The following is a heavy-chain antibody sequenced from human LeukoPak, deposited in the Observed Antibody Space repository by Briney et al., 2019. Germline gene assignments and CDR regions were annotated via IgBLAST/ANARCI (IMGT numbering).Heavy chain of an antibody. CDR1: GFTFSSYA. CDR3: ARAEYWNSEPIDY. J-gene: IGHJ4*02. CDR2: ISYDGSNK. D-gene: IGHD1-7*01. V-gene: IGHV3-30*04. Sequence: PGRSLRLSCAASGFTFSSYAMHWVRQAPGKGLEWVAVISYDGSNKYYADSVKGRFTISRDNSKNTLYLQMNSLRAEDTAVYYCARAEYWNSEPIDYWGQGTLVTVSS.